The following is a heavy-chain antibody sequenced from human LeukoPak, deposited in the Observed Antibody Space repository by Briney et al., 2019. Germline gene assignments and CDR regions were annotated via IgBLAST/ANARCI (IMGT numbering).Heavy chain of an antibody. V-gene: IGHV3-30*18. CDR3: AKDSDLRILGCFDY. D-gene: IGHD1-14*01. CDR1: GFTFSSYG. CDR2: ISYDGSNK. J-gene: IGHJ4*02. Sequence: PGGSLRLSCAASGFTFSSYGMHWVRQAPGKGLEWVAVISYDGSNKYYADSVKGRFTISRDNSKNTLYLQMNSLRAEDTAVYYCAKDSDLRILGCFDYWGQGTLVTVSS.